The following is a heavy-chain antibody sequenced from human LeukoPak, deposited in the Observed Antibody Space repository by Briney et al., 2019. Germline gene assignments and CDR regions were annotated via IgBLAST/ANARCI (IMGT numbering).Heavy chain of an antibody. CDR1: GGSISGYY. D-gene: IGHD3-22*01. J-gene: IGHJ4*02. CDR2: PYSSGST. V-gene: IGHV4-59*08. Sequence: SETLSLTCTVSGGSISGYYWSWIRPPPGKGLEWIGYPYSSGSTNYNPSLKSRVTISLDTSENQFSLKLSSVTAADTAVYYCARHYYDRSDSYSFDYWGQGTLVTVSS. CDR3: ARHYYDRSDSYSFDY.